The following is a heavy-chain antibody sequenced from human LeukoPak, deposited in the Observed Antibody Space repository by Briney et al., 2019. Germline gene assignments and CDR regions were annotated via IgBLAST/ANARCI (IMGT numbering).Heavy chain of an antibody. D-gene: IGHD2-21*02. CDR3: ARGRHIVVVTATTRFDY. Sequence: ASVKVSCKASGYPFSAYYIHWIRQAPGQGLEWMGWINPNSGGTNYAQKFQGRVTMTRDTSISTAYMELSRLRSDDTAVYYCARGRHIVVVTATTRFDYWGQGTLVTVSS. J-gene: IGHJ4*02. V-gene: IGHV1-2*02. CDR2: INPNSGGT. CDR1: GYPFSAYY.